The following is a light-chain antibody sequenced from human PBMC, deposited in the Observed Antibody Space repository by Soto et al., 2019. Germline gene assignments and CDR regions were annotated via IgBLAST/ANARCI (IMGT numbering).Light chain of an antibody. V-gene: IGLV2-14*03. CDR1: SSDVGGYNY. CDR3: SAYTTSKPRQIV. J-gene: IGLJ1*01. CDR2: DVS. Sequence: LTQPASVSGSPGQSITISCTGTSSDVGGYNYVSWYQHHPGKAPKLILYDVSNRPSGVSNRFSGSKSGNTASLTISGLQPEDEADHYYSAYTTSKPRQIVFGTGTKLTVL.